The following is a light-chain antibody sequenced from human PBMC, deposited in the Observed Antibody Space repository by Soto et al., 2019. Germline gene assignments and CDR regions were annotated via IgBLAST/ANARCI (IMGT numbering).Light chain of an antibody. CDR2: TAS. CDR3: QQSDSTPHT. V-gene: IGKV1-39*01. Sequence: DIQMTQSPSSLSASVGDSVTITCRASQSIVSYLNWYQQKLGQAPKLLIYTASNLQRGVPSRFSDSGTGTYDPLTIKNLQPEDFATYCFQQSDSTPHTVGRGPELQIK. CDR1: QSIVSY. J-gene: IGKJ2*01.